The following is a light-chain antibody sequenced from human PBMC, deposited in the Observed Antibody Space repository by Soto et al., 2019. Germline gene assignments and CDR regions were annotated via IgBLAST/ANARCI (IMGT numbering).Light chain of an antibody. CDR1: SSNSGAGHE. CDR3: PSYDSSLSGYV. CDR2: DNS. Sequence: QSVLTQPPSVSGAPGQRVTISCTGSSSNSGAGHEVHWYQQLPGTAPKLLIYDNSNRPSGVPDRFSGSKSGTSVSLAITGLQAEDESDYYCPSYDSSLSGYVFGTGTILTVL. V-gene: IGLV1-40*01. J-gene: IGLJ1*01.